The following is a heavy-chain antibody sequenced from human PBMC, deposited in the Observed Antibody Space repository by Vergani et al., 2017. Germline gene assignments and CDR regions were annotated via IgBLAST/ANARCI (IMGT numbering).Heavy chain of an antibody. J-gene: IGHJ4*02. V-gene: IGHV5-51*01. CDR3: ARHTTYTDS. D-gene: IGHD1-1*01. CDR2: IYPADSDT. Sequence: EVVLVQSGPEMRKPGESLKISCKGSEYSFGNYWIGWVRQMPGKGLEWMGIIYPADSDTRYSPSFQGQVTISADKSISTAFPQWDSLKASVTALYYCARHTTYTDSWGQGTLVTVSS. CDR1: EYSFGNYW.